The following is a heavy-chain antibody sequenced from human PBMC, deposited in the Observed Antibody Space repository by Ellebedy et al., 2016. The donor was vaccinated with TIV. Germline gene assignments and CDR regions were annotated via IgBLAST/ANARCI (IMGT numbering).Heavy chain of an antibody. V-gene: IGHV4-4*07. CDR3: ARDTDREVSDV. Sequence: MPSEILSLTCSVSGGSMIAYYWIWVRQPAGRKLEWIGRIYSTGSTNYNPSLKSRVTMSLDTSKNQFSLRLTSVTAADTAVYYCARDTDREVSDVWGQGTTVTVSS. CDR2: IYSTGST. J-gene: IGHJ6*02. CDR1: GGSMIAYY. D-gene: IGHD5/OR15-5a*01.